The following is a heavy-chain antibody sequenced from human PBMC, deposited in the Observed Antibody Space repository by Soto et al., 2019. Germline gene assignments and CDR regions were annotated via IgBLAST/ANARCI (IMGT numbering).Heavy chain of an antibody. CDR3: ARIYSGYDDAGAFDI. CDR1: GGSISSSAYF. Sequence: QLQVQESGPGLVKPSETLSLTCTVSGGSISSSAYFWGWIRQPPGKGLEWIGNIYYTGRTSYNRSLKSRTTITLDTSKNRFSLTLRSVPAADTSVYFCARIYSGYDDAGAFDIWGQGKMVTVSS. V-gene: IGHV4-39*01. J-gene: IGHJ3*02. D-gene: IGHD5-12*01. CDR2: IYYTGRT.